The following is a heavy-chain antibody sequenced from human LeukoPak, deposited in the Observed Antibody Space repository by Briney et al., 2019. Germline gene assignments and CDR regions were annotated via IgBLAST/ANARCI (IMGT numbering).Heavy chain of an antibody. CDR2: IYYSGST. Sequence: PSETLSLTCTVSGGSISSSGYYWSWIRQHPGKGLEWIGYIYYSGSTYYKPSLKSRVIISLDTSKNQFSLKLSSVTAADTAVYYCARGGVDSSSSGGDYYYYMDVWGKGTTVTVSS. CDR1: GGSISSSGYY. D-gene: IGHD6-6*01. V-gene: IGHV4-31*03. J-gene: IGHJ6*03. CDR3: ARGGVDSSSSGGDYYYYMDV.